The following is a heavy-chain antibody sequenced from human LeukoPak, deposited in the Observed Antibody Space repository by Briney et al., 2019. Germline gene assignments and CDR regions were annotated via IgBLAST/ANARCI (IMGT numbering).Heavy chain of an antibody. D-gene: IGHD5-12*01. J-gene: IGHJ6*04. CDR1: GYSFTSYW. CDR3: ASGYDDSYGMDV. V-gene: IGHV5-10-1*01. Sequence: GESLKISCKGSGYSFTSYWISWVRQMPGKGLEWMGRIDPSDSYTNYSPSFQGHVTISADKSTSTAYLQWSSLKASHTAMYYCASGYDDSYGMDVWGKGTTVTVSS. CDR2: IDPSDSYT.